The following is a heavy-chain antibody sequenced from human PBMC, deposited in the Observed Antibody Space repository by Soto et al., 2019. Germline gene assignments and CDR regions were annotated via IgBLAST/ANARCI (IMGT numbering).Heavy chain of an antibody. Sequence: QVQLQESGPGLVKPSQTLSLTCTVSGGSISSGGYYWSWIRQHPGKGLEWIGYIYYSGSTYYNPSLKSRVTISVDTSKNQFSLKLSSVTAADTAVYYCARDRRNERITIFGVVMDAFDIWGQGTMVTVSS. D-gene: IGHD3-3*01. CDR3: ARDRRNERITIFGVVMDAFDI. J-gene: IGHJ3*02. CDR2: IYYSGST. V-gene: IGHV4-31*03. CDR1: GGSISSGGYY.